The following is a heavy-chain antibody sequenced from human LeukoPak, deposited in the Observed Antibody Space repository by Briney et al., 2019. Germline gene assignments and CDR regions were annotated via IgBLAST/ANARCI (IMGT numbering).Heavy chain of an antibody. CDR3: ARVVAYDSTGYYLYYFDY. CDR2: IHYSGDT. Sequence: SQTLSLTCTVSGGSISSGGYYWSSIRQHPGKGLEWIGYIHYSGDTYYSPSLKSRLTISVDTSKNQFSLRLRSVTAADTAVYYCARVVAYDSTGYYLYYFDYWGQGTLVTVAA. D-gene: IGHD3-22*01. CDR1: GGSISSGGYY. J-gene: IGHJ4*02. V-gene: IGHV4-31*03.